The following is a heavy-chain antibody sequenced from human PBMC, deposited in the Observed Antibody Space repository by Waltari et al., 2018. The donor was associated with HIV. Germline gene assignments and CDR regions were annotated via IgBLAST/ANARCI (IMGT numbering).Heavy chain of an antibody. CDR1: GYNFSNYD. CDR2: PSPKTGKT. V-gene: IGHV1-8*01. CDR3: ARYCSRGECPVQDNGEKSGYDGGDH. Sequence: QVQLVQSGAEVKEPGASVTVSCKAFGYNFSNYDLGWVRQAPGTGLEWMGWPSPKTGKTGYPPRFQGRVIMTRDTSIRTAYMKLSSLRHDDTAVYYCARYCSRGECPVQDNGEKSGYDGGDHWGEGTLVTVIS. D-gene: IGHD5-12*01. J-gene: IGHJ4*02.